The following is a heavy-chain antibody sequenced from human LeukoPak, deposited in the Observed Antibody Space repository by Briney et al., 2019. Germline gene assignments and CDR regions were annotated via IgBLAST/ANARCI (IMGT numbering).Heavy chain of an antibody. CDR1: GGSISSSSYY. D-gene: IGHD6-19*01. CDR3: ASIDENQWLVRSGNWFDP. CDR2: IYYSGST. Sequence: PSETLSLTCTVSGGSISSSSYYWGWIREPPGKGLAWFGSIYYSGSTYYNPSLKTRVNISVDTSKSQFSLKPSSVTAANLAVDYCASIDENQWLVRSGNWFDPWGQGTLVTVPS. J-gene: IGHJ5*02. V-gene: IGHV4-39*01.